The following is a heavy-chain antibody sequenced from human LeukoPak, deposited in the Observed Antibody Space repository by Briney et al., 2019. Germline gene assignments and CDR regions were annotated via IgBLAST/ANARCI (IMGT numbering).Heavy chain of an antibody. V-gene: IGHV4-39*01. Sequence: SETLSLTCSVSGGSISSSTYYWGWIRQPPGKGLEWIGNIYNSGSTYYNPSLKGRVTISVDTSKNQFSLKLSSVTAADTAVYYCARQAYSSNLGWFDPWGQGTLVTVSS. CDR2: IYNSGST. D-gene: IGHD6-13*01. CDR3: ARQAYSSNLGWFDP. CDR1: GGSISSSTYY. J-gene: IGHJ5*02.